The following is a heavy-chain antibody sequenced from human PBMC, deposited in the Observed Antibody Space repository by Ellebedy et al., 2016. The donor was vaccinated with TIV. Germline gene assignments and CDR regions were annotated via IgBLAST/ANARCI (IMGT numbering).Heavy chain of an antibody. CDR2: ISSSGNTK. Sequence: GESLKISXAASGFNFSDYFMSWIRQAPGKGLEWVSYISSSGNTKYYADSVRGRFTISRDNAKNSLYLQMNSLRAEDTAVYFCARKILSAAKVTVLEGLPTPPFFDYWGQGSLVTVSS. J-gene: IGHJ4*02. V-gene: IGHV3-11*01. CDR1: GFNFSDYF. D-gene: IGHD3-3*01. CDR3: ARKILSAAKVTVLEGLPTPPFFDY.